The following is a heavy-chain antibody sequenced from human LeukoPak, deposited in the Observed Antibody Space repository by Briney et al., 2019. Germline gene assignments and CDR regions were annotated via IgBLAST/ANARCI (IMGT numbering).Heavy chain of an antibody. CDR1: GGSISSSSYY. J-gene: IGHJ4*02. Sequence: SETLSLTCTVSGGSISSSSYYWGWIRQPPGKGLEWIGSIYYSGSTYYNPSLKSRVTISVDTSKSQFSLKLSSVTAADTAVYYCARHLVATTLYPARPLPQFDYWGQGTLVTVSS. V-gene: IGHV4-39*01. D-gene: IGHD5-12*01. CDR3: ARHLVATTLYPARPLPQFDY. CDR2: IYYSGST.